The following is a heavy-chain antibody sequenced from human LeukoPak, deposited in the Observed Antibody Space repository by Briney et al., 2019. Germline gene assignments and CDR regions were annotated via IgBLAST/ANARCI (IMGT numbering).Heavy chain of an antibody. CDR1: GYSFTGYY. V-gene: IGHV1-2*02. J-gene: IGHJ4*02. D-gene: IGHD2-15*01. Sequence: GASVKVSCKASGYSFTGYYIHWTRQAPGQGLEWMGWMNPNRGDTSYAQKFQGRVTMTRDTPINTAYMELSGLTSDDTAVYYCGRRRIDCSDTGCYVDYWGQGTLVTVSS. CDR2: MNPNRGDT. CDR3: GRRRIDCSDTGCYVDY.